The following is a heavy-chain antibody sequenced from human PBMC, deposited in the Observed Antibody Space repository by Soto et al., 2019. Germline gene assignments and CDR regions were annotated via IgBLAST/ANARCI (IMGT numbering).Heavy chain of an antibody. J-gene: IGHJ4*02. D-gene: IGHD6-19*01. V-gene: IGHV3-23*01. CDR1: GFTFNSYG. CDR3: ARDRNQYSSGSYYGS. CDR2: ITGAGRTT. Sequence: GGSLRLSCAASGFTFNSYGMSWVRQAPGKGLEWVSSITGAGRTTFYADSVKGRFTISRDNSKNTVSLQMNSLRAEDTAVYYCARDRNQYSSGSYYGSWGQGALVTVS.